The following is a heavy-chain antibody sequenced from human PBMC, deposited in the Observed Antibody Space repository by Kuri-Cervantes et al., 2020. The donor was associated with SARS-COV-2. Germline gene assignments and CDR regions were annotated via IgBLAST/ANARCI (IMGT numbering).Heavy chain of an antibody. Sequence: GGSLRLSCAASGFTFSSYAMSWVRQAPGKGLEWVSAISGSGGSTYYADSAKGRFTISRDNSKNTLYLQMNSLRAEDTAVYYCAKAYWNYNYFDYWGQGTLVTVSS. CDR1: GFTFSSYA. D-gene: IGHD1-7*01. CDR2: ISGSGGST. CDR3: AKAYWNYNYFDY. J-gene: IGHJ4*02. V-gene: IGHV3-23*01.